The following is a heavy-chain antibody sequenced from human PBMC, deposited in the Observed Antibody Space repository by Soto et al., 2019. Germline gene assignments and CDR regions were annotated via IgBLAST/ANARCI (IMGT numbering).Heavy chain of an antibody. CDR1: GGTFSSYA. CDR2: IIPIFGTA. Sequence: SVKLSCKASGGTFSSYAISWVRQAPGQGLEWMGGIIPIFGTANYAQKFQGRVTITADESTSTAYMELSSLRSEDTAVYYCANSGIAAAGLLTYYYGMDVWGQGTTVTVSS. CDR3: ANSGIAAAGLLTYYYGMDV. V-gene: IGHV1-69*13. D-gene: IGHD6-13*01. J-gene: IGHJ6*02.